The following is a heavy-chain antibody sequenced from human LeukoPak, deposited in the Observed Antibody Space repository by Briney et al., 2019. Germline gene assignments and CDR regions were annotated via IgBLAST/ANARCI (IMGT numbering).Heavy chain of an antibody. Sequence: GASVKVSCKASGYTFIGYYMHWVRQAPGQGLEWMGWINANSGGTNYAQKFQGRVTMTRDTSISTAYMELSRLRSDDTAVYYCARVRDGYNYGSNWFDPWCQGTLVTVSS. CDR1: GYTFIGYY. D-gene: IGHD5-18*01. CDR3: ARVRDGYNYGSNWFDP. CDR2: INANSGGT. J-gene: IGHJ5*02. V-gene: IGHV1-2*02.